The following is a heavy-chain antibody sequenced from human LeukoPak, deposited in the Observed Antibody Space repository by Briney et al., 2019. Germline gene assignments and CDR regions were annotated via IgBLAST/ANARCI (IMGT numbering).Heavy chain of an antibody. CDR1: GGSISSSSYY. J-gene: IGHJ3*02. CDR2: IYYSGST. Sequence: PSETLSLTCTVSGGSISSSSYYWGWIRQPPGKGLEWIGSIYYSGSTYYNPSLKSRVTISVDTSKNQFSLKLSSVTAADTAVYYCARPRLAAAGTSDAFDIWGQGTIVTVSS. CDR3: ARPRLAAAGTSDAFDI. V-gene: IGHV4-39*01. D-gene: IGHD6-13*01.